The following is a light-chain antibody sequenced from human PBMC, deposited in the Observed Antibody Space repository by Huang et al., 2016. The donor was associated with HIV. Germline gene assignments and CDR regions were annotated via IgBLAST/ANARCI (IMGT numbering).Light chain of an antibody. CDR2: AAS. Sequence: DIQMTQSPSSLSASVGDGVTITCRARQSISNYLNWYQQKPGKAPKLLIYAASSLQSGVPSRFSGSGSGTDFTLTISSLQPEDSAAYYCQQSYSPRTFGPGTKVDIK. CDR1: QSISNY. CDR3: QQSYSPRT. J-gene: IGKJ3*01. V-gene: IGKV1-39*01.